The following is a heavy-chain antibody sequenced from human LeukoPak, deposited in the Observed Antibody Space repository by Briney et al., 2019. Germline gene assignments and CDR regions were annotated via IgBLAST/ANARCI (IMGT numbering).Heavy chain of an antibody. CDR2: ISSDGGTR. Sequence: GGSLRLSCAGSGFTFNAFGLHWIRQAPGRGLEWVAFISSDGGTRYFGDSVKGRFTISRDNSKKTLYLQLNTLRAEDTAVYYCTRGGVIKPAGGGFQYWGQGTLVTVSS. CDR1: GFTFNAFG. D-gene: IGHD3-10*01. V-gene: IGHV3-30*03. J-gene: IGHJ1*01. CDR3: TRGGVIKPAGGGFQY.